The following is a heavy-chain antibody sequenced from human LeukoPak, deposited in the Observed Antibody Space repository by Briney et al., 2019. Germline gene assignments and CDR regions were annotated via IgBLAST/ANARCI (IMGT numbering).Heavy chain of an antibody. CDR1: GFTFSNAW. V-gene: IGHV3-30*18. Sequence: GGSLRLSCAASGFTFSNAWMSWVRQAPGKGLEWVAVITYDGSNKYYADAVKGRFTISRDTSKNTLYLQMNSLRADDTAVYYCAKDEGRYIIDYWGQGTLVTVSS. D-gene: IGHD1-26*01. CDR3: AKDEGRYIIDY. J-gene: IGHJ4*02. CDR2: ITYDGSNK.